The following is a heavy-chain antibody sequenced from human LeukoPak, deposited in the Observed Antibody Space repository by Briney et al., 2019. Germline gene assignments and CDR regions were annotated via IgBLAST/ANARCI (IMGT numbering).Heavy chain of an antibody. CDR2: IIPIFGTA. CDR1: GGTFSSYA. CDR3: ARDYYDSSGYYGYDY. Sequence: SVKVSCXASGGTFSSYAISWVRQAPGQGLEWMGGIIPIFGTANYAQKFQGRVTITTDESTSTAYMELSSLRSEDTAVYYCARDYYDSSGYYGYDYWGQGTLVTVSS. V-gene: IGHV1-69*05. J-gene: IGHJ4*02. D-gene: IGHD3-22*01.